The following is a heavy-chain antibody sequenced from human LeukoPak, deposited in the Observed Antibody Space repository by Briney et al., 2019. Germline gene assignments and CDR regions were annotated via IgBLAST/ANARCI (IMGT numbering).Heavy chain of an antibody. CDR3: ARDLYGSGTRTTYYYYGMDV. Sequence: GGSLRLSCAASGFTFNTFNMNWVRQAPGKGLEWVANIKQDGSEKYYVDSVKGRFTISRDNAKNSLYLQMNSLRAEDTAVYYCARDLYGSGTRTTYYYYGMDVWGQGTTVTVSS. CDR1: GFTFNTFN. D-gene: IGHD3-10*01. J-gene: IGHJ6*02. CDR2: IKQDGSEK. V-gene: IGHV3-7*01.